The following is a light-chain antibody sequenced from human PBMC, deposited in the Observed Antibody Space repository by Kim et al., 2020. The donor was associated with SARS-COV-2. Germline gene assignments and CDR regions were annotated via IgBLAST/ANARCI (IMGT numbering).Light chain of an antibody. Sequence: PGRRVTTHCSGSSSNNGSNTVNWYPQLPGTAPKLLIYSNNQRPSGVPDRFSGSKSGTSASLAISGLQSEDEADYYCAAWDDSLNVLFGGGTQLTVL. V-gene: IGLV1-44*01. CDR3: AAWDDSLNVL. J-gene: IGLJ2*01. CDR1: SSNNGSNT. CDR2: SNN.